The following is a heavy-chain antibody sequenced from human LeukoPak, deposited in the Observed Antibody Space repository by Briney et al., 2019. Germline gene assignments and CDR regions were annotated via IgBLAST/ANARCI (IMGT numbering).Heavy chain of an antibody. J-gene: IGHJ4*02. D-gene: IGHD6-13*01. Sequence: PGGPLRLSCAASGFTVSTNYMSWVRLAPGKGLEWVSLLHSDGNKYYAESVKGRFTISTDNSKNTLYLQMNSLRVEDTAVYYCAGRRKEAAAYDHWGQGTLVTVSS. V-gene: IGHV3-66*01. CDR1: GFTVSTNY. CDR3: AGRRKEAAAYDH. CDR2: LHSDGNK.